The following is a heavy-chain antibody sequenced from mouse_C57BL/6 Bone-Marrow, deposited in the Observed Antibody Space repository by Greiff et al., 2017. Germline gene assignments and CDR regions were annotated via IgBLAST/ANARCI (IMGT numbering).Heavy chain of an antibody. CDR2: IDPNSGGT. CDR1: GYTFTSYW. D-gene: IGHD2-3*01. V-gene: IGHV1-72*01. Sequence: VKLQQPGAELVKPGASVKLSCKASGYTFTSYWMHWVKQRPGRGLERIGRIDPNSGGTKYNEKFKSKATLTVDKPSSTAYMQLSSLTSEDSAVYYCARWLLLWYFDVWGTGTTVTVSS. J-gene: IGHJ1*03. CDR3: ARWLLLWYFDV.